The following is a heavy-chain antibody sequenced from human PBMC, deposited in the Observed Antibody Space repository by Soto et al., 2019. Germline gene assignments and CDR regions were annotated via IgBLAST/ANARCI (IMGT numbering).Heavy chain of an antibody. V-gene: IGHV3-23*01. D-gene: IGHD3-3*01. Sequence: GSLRLSCAASGFTFGNFGMTWVRQAPGEGLEWVSGISGSGTNTYYAESVKGRFTVSRDNSKDTLFLHIASLKADDTAVYYCTKDEEWPPWRGYFGSWGQGTLVTVSS. CDR1: GFTFGNFG. J-gene: IGHJ4*02. CDR2: ISGSGTNT. CDR3: TKDEEWPPWRGYFGS.